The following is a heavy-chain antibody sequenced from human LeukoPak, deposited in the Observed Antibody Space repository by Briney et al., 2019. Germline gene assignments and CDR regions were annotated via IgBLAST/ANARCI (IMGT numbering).Heavy chain of an antibody. CDR3: VRDLNL. J-gene: IGHJ4*02. CDR2: ISYGGIDK. V-gene: IGHV3-30*04. CDR1: GFNFSSYA. Sequence: GTSLRLSCAASGFNFSSYAMHWVRQAPGEGLEWVGLISYGGIDKSYADSVKGRFTISRDSSKRTLYLQMNSLRAEDTAVYYCVRDLNLWGQGTLVTVSS.